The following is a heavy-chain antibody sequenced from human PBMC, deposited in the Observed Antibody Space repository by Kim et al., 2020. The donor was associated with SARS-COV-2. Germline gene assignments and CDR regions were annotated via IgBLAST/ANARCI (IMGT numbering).Heavy chain of an antibody. CDR3: TRQEDVGARIDY. CDR2: IYPDDSDT. CDR1: GYSFTSHW. Sequence: GESLKISCKGSGYSFTSHWIGWVRHMPGKGLELMGIIYPDDSDTRYSPSFQGQVTISADKSIGTAYLQWSSLKASDTAMYYCTRQEDVGARIDYWGQGTL. J-gene: IGHJ4*02. D-gene: IGHD5-12*01. V-gene: IGHV5-51*01.